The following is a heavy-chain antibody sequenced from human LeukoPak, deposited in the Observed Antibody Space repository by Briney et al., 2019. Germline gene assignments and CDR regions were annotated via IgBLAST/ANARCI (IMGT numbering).Heavy chain of an antibody. J-gene: IGHJ2*01. D-gene: IGHD6-13*01. CDR1: GFTFSSYA. CDR2: ISGSGGGT. CDR3: VKGSNTYSSTSYWHFDL. V-gene: IGHV3-23*01. Sequence: GGSLRLSCAASGFTFSSYAMSWVRQAPGRGLEWVSGISGSGGGTDYADSVKGRFTISRDNSKNTLYLQMNSLRAEDTAVYYCVKGSNTYSSTSYWHFDLWGRGTLVTVSS.